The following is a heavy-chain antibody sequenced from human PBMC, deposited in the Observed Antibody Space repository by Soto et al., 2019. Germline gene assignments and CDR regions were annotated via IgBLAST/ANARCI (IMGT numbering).Heavy chain of an antibody. CDR2: IHHSGST. Sequence: PSETLSLTCTFSGGSISSDYWSWIRQPPGKGLEWIGNIHHSGSTYYNPSLKSRVTISVDTSKSQFSLSLSSVTAADTAVYYCARRXRLDSDRGGYYYYGFDVWGQGTTVTVSS. D-gene: IGHD2-15*01. J-gene: IGHJ6*02. CDR3: ARRXRLDSDRGGYYYYGFDV. V-gene: IGHV4-59*08. CDR1: GGSISSDY.